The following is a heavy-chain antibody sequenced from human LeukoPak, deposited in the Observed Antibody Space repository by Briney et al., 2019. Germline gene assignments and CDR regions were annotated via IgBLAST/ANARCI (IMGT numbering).Heavy chain of an antibody. D-gene: IGHD1-26*01. CDR2: INPRGGTT. CDR3: ARDLSGSYHMYYFDY. V-gene: IGHV1-46*01. CDR1: GYSFTNYY. Sequence: ASVKVSCKTSGYSFTNYYMHWVRQAPGQGLEWMGMINPRGGTTSQPQKFQGRVTMTRDTSTSTVYMELSSLRPEDTAVYFCARDLSGSYHMYYFDYWGQGTLVTVSS. J-gene: IGHJ4*02.